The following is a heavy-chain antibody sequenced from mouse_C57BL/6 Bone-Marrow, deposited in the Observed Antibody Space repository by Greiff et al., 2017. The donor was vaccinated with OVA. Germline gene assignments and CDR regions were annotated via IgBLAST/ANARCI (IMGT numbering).Heavy chain of an antibody. CDR2: ISNLAYSI. Sequence: EVMLVESGGGLVQPGGSLKLSCAASGFTFSDYGMAWVRQAPRKGPEWVAFISNLAYSIYYADTVTGRFTLSRENAKNTLYLEMSSLRSEDTAMYYCARGGIYYDYDEAMDYWGQGTSVTVSS. V-gene: IGHV5-15*01. CDR1: GFTFSDYG. D-gene: IGHD2-4*01. CDR3: ARGGIYYDYDEAMDY. J-gene: IGHJ4*01.